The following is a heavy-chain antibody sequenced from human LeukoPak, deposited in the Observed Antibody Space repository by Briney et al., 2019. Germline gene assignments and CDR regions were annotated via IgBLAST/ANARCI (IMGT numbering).Heavy chain of an antibody. J-gene: IGHJ4*02. CDR3: AKDKGDVGARPFDY. D-gene: IGHD1-26*01. CDR2: ISASGGST. Sequence: GASLRLSCAASGFTFSSYAMSWVRQAPGKGLEWVSAISASGGSTYYADSVKGRFTISRDNSKNTLYLQMNSLRAEDTAVYYCAKDKGDVGARPFDYWGQGTLVTVPS. V-gene: IGHV3-23*01. CDR1: GFTFSSYA.